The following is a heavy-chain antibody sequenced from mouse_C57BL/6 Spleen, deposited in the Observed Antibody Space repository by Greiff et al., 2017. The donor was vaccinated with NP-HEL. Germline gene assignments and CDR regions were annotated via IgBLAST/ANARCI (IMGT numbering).Heavy chain of an antibody. J-gene: IGHJ3*01. CDR3: AREEDYDEAWFAY. V-gene: IGHV1-64*01. CDR2: IHPNSGST. CDR1: GYTFTSYW. Sequence: QVQLQQPGAELVKPGASVKLSCKASGYTFTSYWMHWVKQRPGQGLEWIGMIHPNSGSTNYNEKFKSKATLTVDKSSSTAYMQLSSLTSEDSAVYYCAREEDYDEAWFAYWGQGTLVTVSA. D-gene: IGHD2-4*01.